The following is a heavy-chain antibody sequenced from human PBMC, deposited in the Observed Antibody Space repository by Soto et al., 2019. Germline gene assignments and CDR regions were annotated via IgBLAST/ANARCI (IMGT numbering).Heavy chain of an antibody. J-gene: IGHJ4*02. D-gene: IGHD4-17*01. Sequence: PSETLSLTCTVSGGSISSGGYYWSWIRQHPGKGLEWIGYIYYSGSTYYNPSLKSRVTISVDTSKNQFSLKLSSVTAADTAVYYCARVSGDYPTYYFDYWGQGTLVTVSS. CDR2: IYYSGST. CDR1: GGSISSGGYY. V-gene: IGHV4-31*03. CDR3: ARVSGDYPTYYFDY.